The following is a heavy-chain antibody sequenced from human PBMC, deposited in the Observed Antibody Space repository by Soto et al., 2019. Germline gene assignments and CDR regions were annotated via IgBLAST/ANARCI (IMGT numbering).Heavy chain of an antibody. CDR1: GGSLSSYY. D-gene: IGHD4-17*01. CDR3: ARHLIDYPNALTFDY. Sequence: SETLSLTCTVSGGSLSSYYWSWIRQPPGKGLEWIGYIYYSGSTNYNPSLKSRVTISVDTSKNQFSLKLSSVTAADTDVYYCARHLIDYPNALTFDYWGQGTLVTVSS. CDR2: IYYSGST. J-gene: IGHJ4*02. V-gene: IGHV4-59*08.